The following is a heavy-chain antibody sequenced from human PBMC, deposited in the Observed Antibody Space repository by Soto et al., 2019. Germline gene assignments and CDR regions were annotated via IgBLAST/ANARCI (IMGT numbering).Heavy chain of an antibody. CDR1: GGTFSSYA. Sequence: SVKVSCKASGGTFSSYAISWVRQAPGQGLEWMGGIIPIFGTANYAQKFQGRVTITADESTSTAYMELSSLRSEDTAVYYCARGGTYSSSWYYFDYWGQGALVTVSS. CDR3: ARGGTYSSSWYYFDY. D-gene: IGHD6-13*01. V-gene: IGHV1-69*13. CDR2: IIPIFGTA. J-gene: IGHJ4*02.